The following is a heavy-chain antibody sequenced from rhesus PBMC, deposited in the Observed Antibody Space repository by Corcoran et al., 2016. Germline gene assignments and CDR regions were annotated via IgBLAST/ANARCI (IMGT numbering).Heavy chain of an antibody. Sequence: QVQLQESGPGLVKPSETLSLTCTVSGASISSNWWSWIRQPPGKGMEWIGEINGNRGNTNNNPSLNDRVTISNDASKNQFSLKLSSVPAADTAVYYCARESPFCGGIYCNPDYFDYWGQGVLVTVSS. CDR3: ARESPFCGGIYCNPDYFDY. CDR1: GASISSNW. V-gene: IGHV4-80*01. J-gene: IGHJ4*01. D-gene: IGHD2-27*01. CDR2: INGNRGNT.